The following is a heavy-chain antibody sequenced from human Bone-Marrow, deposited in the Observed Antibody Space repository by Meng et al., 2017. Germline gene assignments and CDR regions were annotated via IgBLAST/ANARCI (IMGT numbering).Heavy chain of an antibody. V-gene: IGHV4-34*01. J-gene: IGHJ5*02. CDR3: AKARLWGDNWFDP. CDR2: INHSGST. CDR1: GGSFSGYY. D-gene: IGHD3-16*01. Sequence: QVQLQQWGAGLLKPSETLSLTCAVYGGSFSGYYWSWIRQPPGKGLEWIGEINHSGSTNYNPSLKSRVTISVDTSKYQFSLKLSSVTAADTAVYYCAKARLWGDNWFDPWGQGTLVTVSS.